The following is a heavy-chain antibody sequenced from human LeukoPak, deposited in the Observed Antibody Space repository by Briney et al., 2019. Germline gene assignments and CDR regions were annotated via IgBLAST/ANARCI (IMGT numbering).Heavy chain of an antibody. CDR3: ARVDRYYFYMDV. Sequence: GSSVKVSSKASGGTFSSYVITWVRQAPGQGLEWVGGIIPMFNTPNYAQKFQGRVTISTDESTHTSFMELNSLRSADTAVYYCARVDRYYFYMDVWGKGTTATVSS. J-gene: IGHJ6*03. CDR2: IIPMFNTP. V-gene: IGHV1-69*05. CDR1: GGTFSSYV.